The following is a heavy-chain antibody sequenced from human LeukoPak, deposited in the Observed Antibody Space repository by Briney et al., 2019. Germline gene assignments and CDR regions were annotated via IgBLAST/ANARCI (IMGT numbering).Heavy chain of an antibody. CDR1: GFTFSSYE. D-gene: IGHD3-9*01. V-gene: IGHV3-48*03. Sequence: GGSXRLSCAASGFTFSSYEMNWVRQXPGKGLEWVSYISSSGSTIYYADSVKGRFTISRDNAKNSLYLQMNSLRAEDTAVYYCARELGYDILTGYYTGFDYWGQGTLVTVSS. J-gene: IGHJ4*02. CDR3: ARELGYDILTGYYTGFDY. CDR2: ISSSGSTI.